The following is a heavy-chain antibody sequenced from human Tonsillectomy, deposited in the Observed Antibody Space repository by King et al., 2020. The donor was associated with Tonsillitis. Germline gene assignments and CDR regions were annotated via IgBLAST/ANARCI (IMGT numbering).Heavy chain of an antibody. Sequence: PLPASGPPLVNPTPTLTLPCTFSGFSLSTGGVGVGWIRPPPGKALAWLALIYWNADKRYSPSLKRRLTITKDTSKTQVVLTMTNMDPVDTATYSCAHRIGGTTGWFDPWGQGTLVTVSS. J-gene: IGHJ5*02. V-gene: IGHV2-5*01. CDR1: GFSLSTGGVG. D-gene: IGHD1-1*01. CDR2: IYWNADK. CDR3: AHRIGGTTGWFDP.